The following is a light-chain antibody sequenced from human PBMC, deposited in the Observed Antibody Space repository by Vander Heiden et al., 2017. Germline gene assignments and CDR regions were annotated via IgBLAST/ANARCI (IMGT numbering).Light chain of an antibody. Sequence: IQMTQSPSPLSASVGHRVPITCRASQSISSYLNWYQQKPGKAPKLLIYAASSLQSGVPSRFSGSGSGTDFTLTISSRQPEDFATYYCQQSDSTPQTFGQGTKVEIK. V-gene: IGKV1-39*01. CDR3: QQSDSTPQT. CDR1: QSISSY. J-gene: IGKJ2*01. CDR2: AAS.